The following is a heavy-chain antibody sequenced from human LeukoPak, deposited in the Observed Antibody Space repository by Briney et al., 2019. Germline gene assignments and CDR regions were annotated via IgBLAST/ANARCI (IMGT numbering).Heavy chain of an antibody. CDR3: ARGDVRFLEWLSTRRVSYFDY. D-gene: IGHD3-3*01. CDR1: GGSFSGYY. J-gene: IGHJ4*02. Sequence: SETLSLTCAVYGGSFSGYYWSWIRQPPGKGLEWLGEINHSGSTNYNPSLKSRVTISVDTSKNQFSLKLSSVTAADTAVYYCARGDVRFLEWLSTRRVSYFDYWGQGTLVTVSS. V-gene: IGHV4-34*01. CDR2: INHSGST.